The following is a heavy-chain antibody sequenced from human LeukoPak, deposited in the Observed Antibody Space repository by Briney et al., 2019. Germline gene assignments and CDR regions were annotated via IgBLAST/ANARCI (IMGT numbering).Heavy chain of an antibody. CDR2: IYHSGST. D-gene: IGHD6-13*01. CDR1: GGSISSGGYS. V-gene: IGHV4-30-2*01. J-gene: IGHJ4*02. Sequence: SQTLSLTCAVSGGSISSGGYSWSWIRQPPGKGLEWIGYIYHSGSTYYNPSLKSRVTTSVDRSKNQFSLKLSSVTAADTAVYYCARGQQLVLYFDYWGQGTLVTVSS. CDR3: ARGQQLVLYFDY.